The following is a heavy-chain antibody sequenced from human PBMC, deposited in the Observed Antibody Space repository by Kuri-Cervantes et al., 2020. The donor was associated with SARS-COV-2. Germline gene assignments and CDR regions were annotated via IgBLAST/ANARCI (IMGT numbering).Heavy chain of an antibody. D-gene: IGHD2/OR15-2a*01. V-gene: IGHV4-34*01. CDR1: GGSFSGYY. Sequence: SETLSLTCAVYGGSFSGYYWSWIRQPPGKGLVWIGEINHSGSTNYNPSLKSRVTISVDTSKNQFSLKLSSVTAADTAVYYCARAVKRFDYWGQGTLVTVSS. J-gene: IGHJ4*02. CDR2: INHSGST. CDR3: ARAVKRFDY.